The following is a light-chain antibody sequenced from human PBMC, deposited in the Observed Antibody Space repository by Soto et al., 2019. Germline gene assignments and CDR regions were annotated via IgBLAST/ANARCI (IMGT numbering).Light chain of an antibody. Sequence: EIVLTQSPGTLSLSPVQRATLSCRASQTVNSIYLAWYQQKPGQAPRLLIYDTSNRATGIPARFSGSGSGTDFTLTISSLEPEDFAVYYCQQREHWPPITFGQGTRLEIK. J-gene: IGKJ5*01. V-gene: IGKV3-11*01. CDR1: QTVNSIY. CDR2: DTS. CDR3: QQREHWPPIT.